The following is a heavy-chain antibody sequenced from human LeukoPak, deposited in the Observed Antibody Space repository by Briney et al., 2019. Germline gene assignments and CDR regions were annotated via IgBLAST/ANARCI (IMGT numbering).Heavy chain of an antibody. Sequence: GGSLRLSCAASGFTFSSYAMNWVRQAPGKGLEWVSSISSSSSHIYYADSVKGRFTISRDNTRNSLYLQMNSLRAEDMAVYYCARGYCGGDCYGDWGQGTLVTVSS. J-gene: IGHJ1*01. D-gene: IGHD2-21*02. CDR3: ARGYCGGDCYGD. CDR1: GFTFSSYA. V-gene: IGHV3-21*01. CDR2: ISSSSSHI.